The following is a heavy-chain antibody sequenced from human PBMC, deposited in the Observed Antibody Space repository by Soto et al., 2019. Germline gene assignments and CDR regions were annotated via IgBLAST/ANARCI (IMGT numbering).Heavy chain of an antibody. V-gene: IGHV1-69*01. J-gene: IGHJ3*02. CDR1: GGTFSSYA. CDR3: ARKILSGSVGAFDI. Sequence: QVQLVQSGAEVKKPGSSVKVSCKASGGTFSSYAISWVRQAPGQGLEWMGGFIPIFGTANYAQKFQGRVTIIADESTSTAYMELSSLRSEDTAVDYCARKILSGSVGAFDIWGQGTMVTVSS. D-gene: IGHD3-9*01. CDR2: FIPIFGTA.